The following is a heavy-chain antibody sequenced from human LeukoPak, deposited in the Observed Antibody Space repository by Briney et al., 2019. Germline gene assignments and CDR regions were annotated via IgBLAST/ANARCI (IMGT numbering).Heavy chain of an antibody. D-gene: IGHD3-10*01. J-gene: IGHJ4*02. CDR3: ARIRYYYGSGSHDY. Sequence: SETLSLTCAVYGGSFSGYYWSWIRQPPGKGLEWIGEINHSGSTNYNPSLKSRVTISVDTSKNQFSLKLSSVTAADTAVYYCARIRYYYGSGSHDYWGQGTLVTVSS. V-gene: IGHV4-34*01. CDR2: INHSGST. CDR1: GGSFSGYY.